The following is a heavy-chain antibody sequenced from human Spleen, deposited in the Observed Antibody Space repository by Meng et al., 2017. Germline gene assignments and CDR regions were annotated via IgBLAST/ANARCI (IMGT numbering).Heavy chain of an antibody. D-gene: IGHD4-11*01. CDR1: GGSFSGYD. CDR3: ARGPTTMAHDFDY. V-gene: IGHV4-34*01. CDR2: INHSGST. J-gene: IGHJ4*02. Sequence: QVQLQQWGGGLLKPSETLSLTCAVYGGSFSGYDWSWVRQPPGKGLEWIGEINHSGSTNYNPSLESRATISVDTSQNNLSLKLSSVTAADSAVYYCARGPTTMAHDFDYWGQGTLVTVSS.